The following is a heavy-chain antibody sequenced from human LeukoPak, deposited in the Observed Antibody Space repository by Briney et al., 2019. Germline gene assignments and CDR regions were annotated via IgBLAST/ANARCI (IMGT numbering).Heavy chain of an antibody. J-gene: IGHJ4*02. CDR2: IYYSGST. CDR3: ARKRGRRGGGYFDY. V-gene: IGHV4-39*01. D-gene: IGHD3-10*01. Sequence: SETLSLTCTASGGSISSSSYYWGWIRQPPGKGLEWIGSIYYSGSTYYNPPLKSRVTISVDTSKNQFSLKLSSVTAADTAVYYCARKRGRRGGGYFDYWGQGTLVTVSS. CDR1: GGSISSSSYY.